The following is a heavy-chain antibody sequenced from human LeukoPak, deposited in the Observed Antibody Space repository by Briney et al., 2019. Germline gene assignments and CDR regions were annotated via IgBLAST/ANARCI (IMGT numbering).Heavy chain of an antibody. CDR2: IIPIFGTA. V-gene: IGHV1-69*05. D-gene: IGHD5-24*01. CDR3: ADTGRLRDGSRQFEYFQH. Sequence: ASVKVSCKASGYTFTSYDISWVRQAPGQGLEWMGRIIPIFGTANYAQKFQGRVTITTDESTGTAYMELSSLRSEDTAVYYCADTGRLRDGSRQFEYFQHWGQGTLVTVSS. CDR1: GYTFTSYD. J-gene: IGHJ1*01.